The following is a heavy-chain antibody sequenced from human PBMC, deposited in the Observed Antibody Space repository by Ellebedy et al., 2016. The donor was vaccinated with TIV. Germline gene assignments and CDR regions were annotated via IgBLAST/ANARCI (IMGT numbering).Heavy chain of an antibody. V-gene: IGHV1-8*01. CDR3: ARGRRDNWSSYLFDH. D-gene: IGHD1-1*01. Sequence: AASVKVSCKASGYTFASYDINRVRQANGQGLEWMGWMNPKSGNTGYAQKFQGRVTMTRNTSISTAFMELSSLRSEDTAVYYCARGRRDNWSSYLFDHWGQGTLVPVSS. CDR2: MNPKSGNT. J-gene: IGHJ4*02. CDR1: GYTFASYD.